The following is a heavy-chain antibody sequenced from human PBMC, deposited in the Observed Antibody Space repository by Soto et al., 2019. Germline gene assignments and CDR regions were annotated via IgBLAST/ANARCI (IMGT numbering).Heavy chain of an antibody. CDR2: INSDGSST. J-gene: IGHJ6*01. Sequence: GGSLRLSCAAPGFTFSSYWMHWVRQAPGKWLVWVSRINSDGSSTSYADSVKGRFTISRDNAKNTLYLQMNSLRAEDTAVYYCARHPPPAYGDYDYYYYGMDVWGQGTTVTVS. CDR3: ARHPPPAYGDYDYYYYGMDV. D-gene: IGHD4-17*01. CDR1: GFTFSSYW. V-gene: IGHV3-74*01.